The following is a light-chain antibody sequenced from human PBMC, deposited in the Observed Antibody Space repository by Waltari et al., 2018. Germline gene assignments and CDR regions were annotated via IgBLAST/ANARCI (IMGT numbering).Light chain of an antibody. CDR1: SRDVGGHNY. CDR3: CSFAGSHTYV. CDR2: GVT. J-gene: IGLJ2*01. V-gene: IGLV2-11*01. Sequence: QSALTQPRSVSGSPGHSVTISCSGTSRDVGGHNYVSWYQQRPTTAPKLLIYGVTERPSGVPDRFSGSRSANTAALTISGLQADDEADYYCCSFAGSHTYVFGGGTQLTVL.